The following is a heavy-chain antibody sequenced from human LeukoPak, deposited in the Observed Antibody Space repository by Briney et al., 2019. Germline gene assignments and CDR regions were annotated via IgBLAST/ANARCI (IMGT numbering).Heavy chain of an antibody. Sequence: SVKVSCKASGGTFSSYAISWVRQAPGQGLEWMGGIIPIFGTANYAQKFQGRVTITADESTSTAYMELSSLRSEDTAVYYCARAYYYGSGSHYNEYWGQGTLVTVSS. CDR3: ARAYYYGSGSHYNEY. J-gene: IGHJ4*02. CDR1: GGTFSSYA. D-gene: IGHD3-10*01. CDR2: IIPIFGTA. V-gene: IGHV1-69*13.